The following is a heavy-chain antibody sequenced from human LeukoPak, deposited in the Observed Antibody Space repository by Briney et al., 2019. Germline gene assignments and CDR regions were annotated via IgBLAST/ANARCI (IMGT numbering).Heavy chain of an antibody. J-gene: IGHJ4*03. Sequence: SETLSLTCAVYGGSFSAYYWSWVRQSPGKGVEWIAEINHRGDTNYNPSFKSRVTISVDTSKNQFSLKVTSLTAADTAIYYCARGPTISETGYFDYWGQGTLVTVSS. CDR3: ARGPTISETGYFDY. D-gene: IGHD1-1*01. CDR1: GGSFSAYY. CDR2: INHRGDT. V-gene: IGHV4-34*01.